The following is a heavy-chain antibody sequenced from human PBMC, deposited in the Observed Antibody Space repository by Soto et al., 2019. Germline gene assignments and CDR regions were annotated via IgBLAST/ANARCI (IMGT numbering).Heavy chain of an antibody. CDR3: ARQRTTVVTQAYFDH. D-gene: IGHD2-21*02. J-gene: IGHJ4*02. CDR2: IYYSGRT. Sequence: SEALSLTSIVFGESISSSSYYWGWIRQPPGKGLEWIGSIYYSGRTYYNPSFKSRVTISIDTSKNQFSLKLSSVTATDTAVYYCARQRTTVVTQAYFDHWGQGALVTVSS. V-gene: IGHV4-39*01. CDR1: GESISSSSYY.